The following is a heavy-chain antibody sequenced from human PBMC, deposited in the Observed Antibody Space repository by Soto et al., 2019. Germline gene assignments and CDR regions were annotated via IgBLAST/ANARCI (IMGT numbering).Heavy chain of an antibody. J-gene: IGHJ4*02. Sequence: PGGSLRLSCAASGFTFTNYAMSWVRQAPGKGLEWVSTISGSGGITSSADSVKGRFTVSRDSSKNTLYLQMDSLRVEDTAIYYCENGAVAGKASSFDSWGQGTRVTVCS. D-gene: IGHD6-19*01. V-gene: IGHV3-23*01. CDR1: GFTFTNYA. CDR3: ENGAVAGKASSFDS. CDR2: ISGSGGIT.